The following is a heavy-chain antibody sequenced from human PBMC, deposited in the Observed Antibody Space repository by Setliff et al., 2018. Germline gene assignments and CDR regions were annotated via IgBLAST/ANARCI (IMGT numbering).Heavy chain of an antibody. CDR1: GYSFSNFW. Sequence: GESLKISCKGSGYSFSNFWIGWVRQMPGKGLEWMGIIYPGDSHTRYSPSFQGPVTMSADKSINTAYLQWNNLKASDTAVYYCARRGERFFNWFDPWGQGTLVTVSS. CDR3: ARRGERFFNWFDP. V-gene: IGHV5-51*01. CDR2: IYPGDSHT. J-gene: IGHJ5*02. D-gene: IGHD2-21*01.